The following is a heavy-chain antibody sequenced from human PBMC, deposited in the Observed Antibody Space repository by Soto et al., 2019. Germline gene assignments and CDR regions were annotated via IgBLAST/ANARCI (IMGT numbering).Heavy chain of an antibody. CDR1: GFTFSSYG. Sequence: QVQLVDSGGGVVQPGRSLRLSWAASGFTFSSYGMHWVRQAPGKGLEWVALVWYDGGNKYYADSVKGRFTISRDNSKNTLYLQMNSLRDEDTAVYYCVRAAGYSGNDYVYYYGMDVWGQGTTVTVSS. V-gene: IGHV3-33*01. CDR2: VWYDGGNK. D-gene: IGHD5-12*01. J-gene: IGHJ6*02. CDR3: VRAAGYSGNDYVYYYGMDV.